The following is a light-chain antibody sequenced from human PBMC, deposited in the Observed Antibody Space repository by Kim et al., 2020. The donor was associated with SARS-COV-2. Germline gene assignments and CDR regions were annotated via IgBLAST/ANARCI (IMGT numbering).Light chain of an antibody. Sequence: DIQMTQSPSSLSASVGDRVTITCQASQDISNSLNWYQQKPGKAPKLLIYDASNLETGVSSRFSGSGSGTDFTFTIITLQPEDIATYYCQQRSTFVQGTKVDIK. CDR3: QQRST. CDR2: DAS. CDR1: QDISNS. V-gene: IGKV1-33*01. J-gene: IGKJ2*01.